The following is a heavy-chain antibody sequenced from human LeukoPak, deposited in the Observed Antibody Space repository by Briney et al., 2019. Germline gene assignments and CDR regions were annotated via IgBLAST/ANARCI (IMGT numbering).Heavy chain of an antibody. V-gene: IGHV4-34*01. J-gene: IGHJ5*02. CDR3: ARGSNDYGDYLRWFDP. Sequence: SETLSLTCAVYGGSFSGYYWSWIRQPPGKGLEWIGEINHSGSTNYNPSLKSRVTISVDTSKNQFSLKLSSVTAADTAVYCCARGSNDYGDYLRWFDPWGQGTLVTVSS. CDR1: GGSFSGYY. D-gene: IGHD4-17*01. CDR2: INHSGST.